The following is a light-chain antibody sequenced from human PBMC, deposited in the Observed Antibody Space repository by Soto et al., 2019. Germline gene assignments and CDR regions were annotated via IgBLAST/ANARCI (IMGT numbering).Light chain of an antibody. Sequence: AIRVTQSPSSLSASTLDRVTITCRASQGISSYLAWYQQKPGKAPKLLIYAASTLQSGVPSRFSGSGSGTDFTLTISCLQSKDFATYYCQQYYSYPRTFGQGTKVDI. CDR3: QQYYSYPRT. V-gene: IGKV1-8*01. J-gene: IGKJ1*01. CDR2: AAS. CDR1: QGISSY.